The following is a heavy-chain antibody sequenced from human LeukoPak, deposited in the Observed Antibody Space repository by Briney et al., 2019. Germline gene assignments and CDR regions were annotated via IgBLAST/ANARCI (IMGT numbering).Heavy chain of an antibody. Sequence: SETLSLTCTVSGGSINTPNYYWGWLRQTPGKGLEWIGNIFYSGGTYYSPSLTSRVTISLDTSRNQFSLKLSSVTAADTAVYFCARGPYSYDSSGAFDIWGQGTMVTVSS. CDR3: ARGPYSYDSSGAFDI. CDR1: GGSINTPNYY. V-gene: IGHV4-39*07. CDR2: IFYSGGT. J-gene: IGHJ3*02. D-gene: IGHD3-22*01.